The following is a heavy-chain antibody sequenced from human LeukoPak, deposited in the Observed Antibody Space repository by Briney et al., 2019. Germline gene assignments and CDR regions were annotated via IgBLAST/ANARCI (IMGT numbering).Heavy chain of an antibody. CDR2: INPNTGGT. V-gene: IGHV1-2*02. CDR3: ATDIDYYGSGTYYKRG. CDR1: GYTFTAYY. Sequence: ASVKVSCKASGYTFTAYYIHWVRQAPGQGLEWMGWINPNTGGTNFAQRFQGRVTMTRDTSINTAYMELSSLRSEDTAVYYCATDIDYYGSGTYYKRGWGQGTLVTVSS. D-gene: IGHD3-10*01. J-gene: IGHJ4*02.